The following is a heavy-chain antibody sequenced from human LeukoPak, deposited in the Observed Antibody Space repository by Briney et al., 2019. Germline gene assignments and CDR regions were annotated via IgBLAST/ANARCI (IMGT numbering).Heavy chain of an antibody. J-gene: IGHJ4*02. CDR3: ARTSGFFDSGGSFHENPYFLDS. CDR1: GESFIGYF. Sequence: PSETLSLTCSVSGESFIGYFWTWIRQPPGRGLEWIGDINHIGRTNDNPSLKSRVSISVDTPSNQFSLTLTSVTAADTAVYYCARTSGFFDSGGSFHENPYFLDSWGQGTLVTVSS. D-gene: IGHD3-22*01. V-gene: IGHV4-34*01. CDR2: INHIGRT.